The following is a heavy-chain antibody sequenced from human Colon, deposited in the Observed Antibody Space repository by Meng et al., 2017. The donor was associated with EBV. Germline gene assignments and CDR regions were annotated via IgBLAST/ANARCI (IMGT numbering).Heavy chain of an antibody. J-gene: IGHJ4*02. CDR3: ARGPSRWLQFSFDY. D-gene: IGHD5-24*01. Sequence: LVKLLESLSLTCTFSGGSRGGGGYCWSWIRQHPGKGLEWIGYIYYSGRSYYNPSLKSRVTISIDTSKNQFSLKLSSVTAADTAVYYCARGPSRWLQFSFDYWGQGTLVTVSS. CDR2: IYYSGRS. V-gene: IGHV4-31*03. CDR1: GGSRGGGGYC.